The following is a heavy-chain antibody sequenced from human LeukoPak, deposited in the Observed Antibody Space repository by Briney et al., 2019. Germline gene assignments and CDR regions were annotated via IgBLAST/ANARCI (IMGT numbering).Heavy chain of an antibody. CDR2: IYYSGST. V-gene: IGHV4-59*01. CDR1: GGSISSYY. J-gene: IGHJ6*02. Sequence: SETLSLTCTVSGGSISSYYWSWIRQPPGKGLEWIGYIYYSGSTNYNPSLKSRVAMSVDMSRNQFSLKLSSVTAADTAVYYCARAQVDYNNGPGSRGYYSYGMDVWGRGTTVTVSS. CDR3: ARAQVDYNNGPGSRGYYSYGMDV. D-gene: IGHD4-11*01.